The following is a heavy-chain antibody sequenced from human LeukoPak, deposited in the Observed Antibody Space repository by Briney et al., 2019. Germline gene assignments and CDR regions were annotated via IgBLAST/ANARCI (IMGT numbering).Heavy chain of an antibody. J-gene: IGHJ4*02. Sequence: TGGSLRLSCAASGGTLTNYGMHWVRQAPGKGLQWVAAISFDGKNIHYLDSVKGRFSISRDNSKNTLYLQMKSLRAEDTAVYYCARTYSRESGYDFLFHYWGQGTQVTVSS. CDR3: ARTYSRESGYDFLFHY. V-gene: IGHV3-33*01. CDR2: ISFDGKNI. CDR1: GGTLTNYG. D-gene: IGHD5-12*01.